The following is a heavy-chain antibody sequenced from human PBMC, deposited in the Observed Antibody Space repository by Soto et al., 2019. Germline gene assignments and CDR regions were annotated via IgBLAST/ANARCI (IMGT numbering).Heavy chain of an antibody. V-gene: IGHV3-21*01. Sequence: GVSLRLSCVGSGFTFSTYSINGVRQDPGKGLEWVSSISSRSDIYYADSVKGRFTISRDNAKNSVSLQMNSLRAEDTAVYYCAREYTAWPLAYGLDVWGQGITVTVSS. D-gene: IGHD2-2*02. CDR1: GFTFSTYS. CDR3: AREYTAWPLAYGLDV. CDR2: ISSRSDI. J-gene: IGHJ6*02.